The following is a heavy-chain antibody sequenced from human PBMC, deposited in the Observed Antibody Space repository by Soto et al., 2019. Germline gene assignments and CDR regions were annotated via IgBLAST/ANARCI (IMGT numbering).Heavy chain of an antibody. CDR3: AREQAIGPYYYGMDV. Sequence: EVQLVETGGGLIQPGGSLRLSCAASGFTVSSNYMSWVRQAPGKGLEWVSVIYSGGSTYYADSVKGRFTISRDNSKNTLYLQMNSLRAEDTAVYYCAREQAIGPYYYGMDVWGQGTTVTVSS. D-gene: IGHD2-2*01. J-gene: IGHJ6*02. CDR2: IYSGGST. CDR1: GFTVSSNY. V-gene: IGHV3-53*02.